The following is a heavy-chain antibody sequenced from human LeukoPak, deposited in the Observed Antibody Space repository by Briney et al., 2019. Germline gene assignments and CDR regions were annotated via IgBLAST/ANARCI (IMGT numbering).Heavy chain of an antibody. J-gene: IGHJ4*02. CDR1: GGTFSSYA. CDR3: ASSTSSYSSSRYTDY. Sequence: SVKVSCKASGGTFSSYAISWVRQAPGQGLEWMGGIIPIFGTANYAQKFQGRVTITADESTSTAYMELSSLRSEDTAVYYRASSTSSYSSSRYTDYWGQGTLVTVSS. V-gene: IGHV1-69*13. CDR2: IIPIFGTA. D-gene: IGHD6-13*01.